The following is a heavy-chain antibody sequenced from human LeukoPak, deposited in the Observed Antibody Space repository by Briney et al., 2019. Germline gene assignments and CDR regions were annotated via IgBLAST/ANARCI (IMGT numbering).Heavy chain of an antibody. CDR2: INHSGST. CDR3: ARGLGYSSSSDEAFDI. V-gene: IGHV4-34*01. D-gene: IGHD6-6*01. J-gene: IGHJ3*02. CDR1: GGSFSGYY. Sequence: PSETLSLTCAVYGGSFSGYYWSWIRQPPGKGLEWIGEINHSGSTNYNPSLKSRVTISVDTSKNQFSLKLSSVTAADTAVYYCARGLGYSSSSDEAFDIWGQGTMVTVSS.